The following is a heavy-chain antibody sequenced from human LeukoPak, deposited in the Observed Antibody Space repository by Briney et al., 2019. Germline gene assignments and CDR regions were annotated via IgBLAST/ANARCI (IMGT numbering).Heavy chain of an antibody. J-gene: IGHJ4*02. V-gene: IGHV3-30*04. D-gene: IGHD3-3*01. CDR3: ARDRAVVTIFGVVGY. Sequence: GGSLRLSCAASGFTFGSYAMHWVRQAPGKGLEWVAVISYDGSNKYYADSVKGRFTISRDNSKNTLYLQMNSLRAEDTAVYYCARDRAVVTIFGVVGYWGQGTLVTVSS. CDR1: GFTFGSYA. CDR2: ISYDGSNK.